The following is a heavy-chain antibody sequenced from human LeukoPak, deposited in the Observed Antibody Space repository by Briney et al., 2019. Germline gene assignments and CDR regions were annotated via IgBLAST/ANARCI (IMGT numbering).Heavy chain of an antibody. Sequence: SETLSLTCTVSGGSINSNTYYWGWVRQSPGKGLEWIGSIHYSGSPYYYNYRGSTFYNPSLKSRITISVDTSKNQFSLKLTSVIAGDTAIYYCARNDSGGFDAFDIWGQGTMVIVSS. D-gene: IGHD3-22*01. CDR1: GGSINSNTYY. CDR3: ARNDSGGFDAFDI. V-gene: IGHV4-39*01. J-gene: IGHJ3*02. CDR2: IHYSGSPYYYNYRGST.